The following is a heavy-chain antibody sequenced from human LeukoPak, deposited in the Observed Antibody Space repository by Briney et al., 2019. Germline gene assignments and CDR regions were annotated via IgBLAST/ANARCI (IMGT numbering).Heavy chain of an antibody. V-gene: IGHV4-59*08. CDR1: GGSISSYY. CDR3: ARHYHTDVQASFGY. Sequence: PSETLSLTCTVSGGSISSYYWSWIRQPLGKGLEWIGYIYYSGSTTYNPSLKSRVTISVDTSKNQFSLKVSSVTAADTAVYYCARHYHTDVQASFGYWGQGTLVTVSS. D-gene: IGHD3-16*02. CDR2: IYYSGST. J-gene: IGHJ4*02.